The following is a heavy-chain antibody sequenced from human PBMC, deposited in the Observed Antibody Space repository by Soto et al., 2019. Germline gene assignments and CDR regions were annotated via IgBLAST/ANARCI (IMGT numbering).Heavy chain of an antibody. CDR1: GASISSGDYY. J-gene: IGHJ6*02. D-gene: IGHD5-12*01. V-gene: IGHV4-30-4*01. CDR3: ALRFGTA. Sequence: SETLSLTCTVSGASISSGDYYWTWIRQPPGKGLEWIGYIYYSGTTYYNPSLKSRVSISLDASKNRFSLKLTSVTAADTGVYYCALRFGTAWGQGTTVTVSS. CDR2: IYYSGTT.